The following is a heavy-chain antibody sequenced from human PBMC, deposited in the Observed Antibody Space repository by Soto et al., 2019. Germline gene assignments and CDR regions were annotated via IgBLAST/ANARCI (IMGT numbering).Heavy chain of an antibody. CDR3: ARATRTWFDP. CDR1: GDSVSSNSAT. J-gene: IGHJ5*02. Sequence: SQTLSLTCAISGDSVSSNSATWNWIRQSPSRGLEWXGRXXYXSXXXNXXAVSVKSRITINPDTSKNQFYLQLNSVTPEDTAVYYRARATRTWFDPWGQGTLVTVSS. D-gene: IGHD4-17*01. V-gene: IGHV6-1*01. CDR2: XXYXSXXXN.